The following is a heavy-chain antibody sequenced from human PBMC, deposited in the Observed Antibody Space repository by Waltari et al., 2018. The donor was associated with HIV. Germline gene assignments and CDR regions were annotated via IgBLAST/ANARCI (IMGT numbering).Heavy chain of an antibody. J-gene: IGHJ4*02. D-gene: IGHD2-2*01. CDR2: IDQRGRT. V-gene: IGHV4-34*02. CDR3: ARPVDCSSTTCTGPFHV. CDR1: GDSLSHYY. Sequence: QVQLQQWGAGLLKPSETLSLTCAVYGDSLSHYYWSWLRQPPGKGLEWIGEIDQRGRTKYSPSLKRRLTISVDTSKKQISLRLRSVTAADTAVYYCARPVDCSSTTCTGPFHVWGQGTLVTVSS.